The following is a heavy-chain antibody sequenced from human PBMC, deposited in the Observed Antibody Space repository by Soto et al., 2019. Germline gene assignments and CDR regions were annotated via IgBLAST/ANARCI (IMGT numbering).Heavy chain of an antibody. Sequence: GSLRLSCAASGFTFSTYSMNWVRQAPGKGLEWVSFITSGSNYIYYADSVKGRFTISRDDAKNSLYLQMNSLRAEDTAVYYCVKGHYAMDVWGRGTTVTVSS. J-gene: IGHJ6*02. V-gene: IGHV3-21*01. CDR3: VKGHYAMDV. CDR1: GFTFSTYS. CDR2: ITSGSNYI.